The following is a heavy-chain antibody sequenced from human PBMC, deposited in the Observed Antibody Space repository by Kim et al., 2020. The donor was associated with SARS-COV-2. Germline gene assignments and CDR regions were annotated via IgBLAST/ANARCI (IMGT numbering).Heavy chain of an antibody. D-gene: IGHD2-21*02. CDR2: ISWNSGSI. V-gene: IGHV3-9*01. Sequence: GGSLRLSCAASGFTFDDYAMHWVRQAPGKGLEWVSGISWNSGSIGYADSVKGRFTISRDNAKNSLYLQMNSLRAEDTALYYCAKGTYEGGDAFDYWGQGTLVTVSS. CDR3: AKGTYEGGDAFDY. J-gene: IGHJ4*02. CDR1: GFTFDDYA.